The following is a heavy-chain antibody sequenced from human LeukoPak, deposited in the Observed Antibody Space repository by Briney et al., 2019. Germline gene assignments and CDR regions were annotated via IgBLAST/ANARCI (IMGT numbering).Heavy chain of an antibody. V-gene: IGHV1-2*02. D-gene: IGHD3-22*01. J-gene: IGHJ6*03. CDR1: GYTFTGYY. CDR2: INPNSGGT. CDR3: ARDPAYYYDSSVEGNYYYYYYMDV. Sequence: ASVKVSCKASGYTFTGYYMHWVRQAPGQGLEWMGWINPNSGGTNYVQKFQGRVTMTRDTSISTAYMELSRLRSDDTAVYYCARDPAYYYDSSVEGNYYYYYYMDVWGKGTTVTVSS.